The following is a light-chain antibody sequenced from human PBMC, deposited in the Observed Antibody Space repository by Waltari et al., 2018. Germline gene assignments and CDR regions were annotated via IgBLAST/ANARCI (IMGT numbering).Light chain of an antibody. V-gene: IGKV3-15*01. CDR1: QYVSSD. J-gene: IGKJ4*02. Sequence: DIVMIQSPSTLSVSPVKTATLSSRASQYVSSDLAWYQQKPGQPPRLVIFDASTRPTGIPDTFSGSGSGTEFTLTISSLRSEDFAVYYCQQYKSWPLTFGGGTKLEI. CDR3: QQYKSWPLT. CDR2: DAS.